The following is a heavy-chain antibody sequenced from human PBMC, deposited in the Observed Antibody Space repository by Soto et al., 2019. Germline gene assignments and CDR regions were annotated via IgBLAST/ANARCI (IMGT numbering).Heavy chain of an antibody. CDR2: ISGRGGTT. V-gene: IGHV3-23*01. Sequence: GGSLRLSCAASGFTFNTFAMNWVRQAPGKGLEWVSTISGRGGTTSYADSVKGRFIISRDNSKNTLYLQMNSLRAEDTARYYCGKDGSLYSSYDYYYGMDVWGQGTTVTVSS. CDR1: GFTFNTFA. CDR3: GKDGSLYSSYDYYYGMDV. J-gene: IGHJ6*02. D-gene: IGHD3-22*01.